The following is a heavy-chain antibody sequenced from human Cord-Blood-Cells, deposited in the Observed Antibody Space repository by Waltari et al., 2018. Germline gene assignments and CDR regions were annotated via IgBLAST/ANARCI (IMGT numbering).Heavy chain of an antibody. Sequence: QVQLQQWGAGLLKPSETLSLTCAVYGGSFSGYYWSWIRQPPGKGLEWIGEINHSGSTNYNPSLKSRVTISVDTSKNQFSRKLSSVTAADTAVYYCARGRVYCSSTSCYYYYGMDVWGQGTTVTVSS. CDR3: ARGRVYCSSTSCYYYYGMDV. CDR1: GGSFSGYY. D-gene: IGHD2-2*01. CDR2: INHSGST. J-gene: IGHJ6*02. V-gene: IGHV4-34*01.